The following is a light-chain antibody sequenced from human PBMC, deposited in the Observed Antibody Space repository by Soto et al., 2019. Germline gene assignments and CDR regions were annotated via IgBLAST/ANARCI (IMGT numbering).Light chain of an antibody. CDR2: GAS. Sequence: DIVMTQSPDSLAVSLGARATIKCTSSQSLLFTSKNRNYLGWYQHKPGQPPKLLIHGASSRQSGVPDRFSGSGSGTDFTLTIDSLQAEDVAVYYCHQYYSAPYSFGQGTKLEIK. CDR1: QSLLFTSKNRNY. J-gene: IGKJ2*03. V-gene: IGKV4-1*01. CDR3: HQYYSAPYS.